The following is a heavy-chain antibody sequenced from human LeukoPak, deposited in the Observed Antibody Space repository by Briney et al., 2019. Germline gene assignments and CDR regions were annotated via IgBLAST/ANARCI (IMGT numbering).Heavy chain of an antibody. D-gene: IGHD6-19*01. CDR3: ARARIAVAGPFDY. CDR1: GFTVSSNY. V-gene: IGHV3-53*01. CDR2: IYNGGTT. J-gene: IGHJ4*02. Sequence: GGSLRLSCAASGFTVSSNYMSWVRQAPGKGLEWVSIIYNGGTTNYADSVKGRFTISRDNSKSTLHLQMNSLRVEDTAVYYCARARIAVAGPFDYWGQGTLVTVSS.